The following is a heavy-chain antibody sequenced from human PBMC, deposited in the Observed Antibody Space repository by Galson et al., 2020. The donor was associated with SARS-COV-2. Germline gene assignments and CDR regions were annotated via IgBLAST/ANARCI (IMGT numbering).Heavy chain of an antibody. J-gene: IGHJ5*02. CDR3: ARDYYDSSGYYYWFDP. D-gene: IGHD3-22*01. CDR1: GYTFTSYA. V-gene: IGHV1-3*01. CDR2: INAGNGNT. Sequence: GESLKISCKASGYTFTSYAMHWVRQAPGQRLEWMGWINAGNGNTKYSQKFQGRVTISRDTSASTAYMELNSLRSEDTAVYYCARDYYDSSGYYYWFDPWGQGTLVTVSS.